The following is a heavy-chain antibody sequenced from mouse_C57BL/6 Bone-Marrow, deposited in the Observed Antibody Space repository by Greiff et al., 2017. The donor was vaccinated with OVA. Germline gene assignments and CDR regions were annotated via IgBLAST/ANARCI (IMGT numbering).Heavy chain of an antibody. D-gene: IGHD2-5*01. CDR2: IWSGGST. Sequence: QVQLQQSGPGLVQPSQSLSITCTVSGFSLTSYGVHWVRQSPGKGLEWLGVIWSGGSTDYNAAFISRLSISKDNSKSQVFFKMNRLQADDTAIYYCARRGDSNYVWFADWGQGTLVTVSA. CDR1: GFSLTSYG. V-gene: IGHV2-2*01. J-gene: IGHJ3*01. CDR3: ARRGDSNYVWFAD.